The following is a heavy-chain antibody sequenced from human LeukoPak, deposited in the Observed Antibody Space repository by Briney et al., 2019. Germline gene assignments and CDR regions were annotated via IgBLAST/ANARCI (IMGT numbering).Heavy chain of an antibody. CDR2: IIPIFGTA. J-gene: IGHJ4*02. Sequence: ASVKVSCKASGGTFSSYAISWVRQAPGQGLEWMGGIIPIFGTATYAQKFQGRVTITADESTSTAYMELSSLRSEDTAVYYCASGRITMVRGVISYWGQGTLVTVSS. CDR1: GGTFSSYA. CDR3: ASGRITMVRGVISY. D-gene: IGHD3-10*01. V-gene: IGHV1-69*13.